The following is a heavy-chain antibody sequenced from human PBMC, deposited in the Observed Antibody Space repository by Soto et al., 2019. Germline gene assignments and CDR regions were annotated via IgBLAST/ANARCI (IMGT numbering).Heavy chain of an antibody. CDR3: AKDNGVAAVDY. CDR2: ISGGGEYT. Sequence: GGSLRLSCAASVFTFNIYAMSWVRQAPGKGLEWVSAISGGGEYTYYADSVKGRFTISRDNSKNTLYLQMNSLRADDTAIYYCAKDNGVAAVDYWGQGILVTVSS. V-gene: IGHV3-23*01. J-gene: IGHJ4*02. CDR1: VFTFNIYA. D-gene: IGHD3-3*01.